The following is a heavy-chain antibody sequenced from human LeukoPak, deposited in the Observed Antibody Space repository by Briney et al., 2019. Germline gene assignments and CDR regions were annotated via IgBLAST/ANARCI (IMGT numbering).Heavy chain of an antibody. CDR3: ARGGLGQQRRDAFDI. V-gene: IGHV3-21*01. D-gene: IGHD3-16*01. Sequence: GGSLRLSCAASGFTFSSYNMNWVRQAPGKGLEWVSSINSNSVYIYYQDSLRGRFAISRDNAENSLYLQMNSLRAEDTAVYYCARGGLGQQRRDAFDIRGQGTVVTVSS. CDR2: INSNSVYI. CDR1: GFTFSSYN. J-gene: IGHJ3*02.